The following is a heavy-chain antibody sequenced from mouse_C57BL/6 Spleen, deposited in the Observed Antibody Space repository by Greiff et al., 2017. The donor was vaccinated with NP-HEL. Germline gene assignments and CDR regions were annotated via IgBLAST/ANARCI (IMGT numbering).Heavy chain of an antibody. D-gene: IGHD1-1*01. V-gene: IGHV1-9*01. Sequence: QVQLQQSGAELMKPGASVKLSCKATGYTFTGYWIEWVKQRPGHGLEWIGEILPGSGSTNYNEKFKGKATFTADTSSNTAYMQLGSLTTEDSAIYYCARLSYYGSSYGYFDYWGQGTTLTVSS. J-gene: IGHJ2*01. CDR1: GYTFTGYW. CDR2: ILPGSGST. CDR3: ARLSYYGSSYGYFDY.